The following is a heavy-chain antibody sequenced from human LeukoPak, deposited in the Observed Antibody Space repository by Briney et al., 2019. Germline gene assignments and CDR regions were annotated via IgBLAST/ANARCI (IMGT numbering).Heavy chain of an antibody. Sequence: ASVKVSCKASGYTFTSYDINWVRQATGQGLEWMGWMNPNSGNTGYAQKFQGRVTITRNTSISTAYMELSGLTSDDTAVYYCARTREYSSSWYFPPFDPWGQGTLVTVSS. CDR3: ARTREYSSSWYFPPFDP. CDR2: MNPNSGNT. J-gene: IGHJ5*02. CDR1: GYTFTSYD. V-gene: IGHV1-8*03. D-gene: IGHD6-13*01.